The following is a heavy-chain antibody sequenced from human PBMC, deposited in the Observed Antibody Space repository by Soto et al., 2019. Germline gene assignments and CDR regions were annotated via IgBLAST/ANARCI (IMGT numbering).Heavy chain of an antibody. V-gene: IGHV3-15*01. CDR1: GFTFSNAW. J-gene: IGHJ6*02. Sequence: GGSLRLSCAASGFTFSNAWMSWVRQAPGKGLEWVGRIKSKTDGGTTDYAAPGKGRFTISRDDSKNTLYLQMNSLKTEDTAVYYCTTDPLESGYWYYYYGMDVWGQGTTVTVSS. CDR2: IKSKTDGGTT. CDR3: TTDPLESGYWYYYYGMDV. D-gene: IGHD3-3*01.